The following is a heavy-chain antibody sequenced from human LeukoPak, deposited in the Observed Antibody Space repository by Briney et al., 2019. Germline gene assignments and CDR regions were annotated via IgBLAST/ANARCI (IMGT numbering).Heavy chain of an antibody. CDR1: GFTFSSYG. V-gene: IGHV3-23*01. Sequence: GGSLRLSCASSGFTFSSYGMSWVRQAPGKGLEWVSAISGNGAYTYYPDSVRGRFTISRDNSKNTLFLQMNSLRAEDMGVYYCAKLPQGGGDYYYVDVWGKGTTVTVSS. J-gene: IGHJ6*03. D-gene: IGHD1-26*01. CDR2: ISGNGAYT. CDR3: AKLPQGGGDYYYVDV.